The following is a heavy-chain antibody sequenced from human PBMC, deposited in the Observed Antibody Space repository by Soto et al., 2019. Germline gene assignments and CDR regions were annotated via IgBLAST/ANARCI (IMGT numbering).Heavy chain of an antibody. CDR2: VDGDESNT. CDR3: ARAKNYGGNQLDY. J-gene: IGHJ4*02. V-gene: IGHV3-74*01. Sequence: PEGSLRLSCAASGFTFISHWMHWVRQAPGKGLVWVSRVDGDESNTDYADSVKGRFTISRDNARNTLYLEMNSLKAEDTAVYYCARAKNYGGNQLDYWGQGT. D-gene: IGHD4-17*01. CDR1: GFTFISHW.